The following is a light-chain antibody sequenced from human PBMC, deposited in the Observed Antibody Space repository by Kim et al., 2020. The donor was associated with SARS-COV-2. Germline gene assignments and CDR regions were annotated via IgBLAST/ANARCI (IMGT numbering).Light chain of an antibody. V-gene: IGLV3-19*01. CDR3: NFRDTNSDRWV. J-gene: IGLJ3*02. CDR1: GLRTFY. Sequence: ALGQTVRITCQGDGLRTFYASWYQQKPRQTPILLIYAKNRRPSGIPDRFSGSRSGDTASLTITGVQAEDEADYYCNFRDTNSDRWVFGGGTQLTVL. CDR2: AKN.